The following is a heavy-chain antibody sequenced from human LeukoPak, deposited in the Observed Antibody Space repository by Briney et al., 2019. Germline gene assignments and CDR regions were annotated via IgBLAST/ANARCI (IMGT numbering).Heavy chain of an antibody. CDR1: GFTFSSYV. V-gene: IGHV3-30-3*01. CDR3: ARDLQPYYYGSGSLRLDFGY. J-gene: IGHJ4*02. D-gene: IGHD3-10*01. Sequence: GGSLRLSCAASGFTFSSYVMHWVRQAPGKGLEWVAVISYDGSNKYYADSVKGRFTISRDNSKNTLYLQMNSLRAEDTAVYYCARDLQPYYYGSGSLRLDFGYWGQGTLVTVSS. CDR2: ISYDGSNK.